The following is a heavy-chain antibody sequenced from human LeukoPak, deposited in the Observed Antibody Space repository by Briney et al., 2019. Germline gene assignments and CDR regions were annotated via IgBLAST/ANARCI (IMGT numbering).Heavy chain of an antibody. D-gene: IGHD3-3*01. J-gene: IGHJ4*02. V-gene: IGHV4-59*01. CDR2: IYYSGST. CDR3: ARVPLIYDFWSGYPYYFDY. Sequence: SETLSLTXTVSGGSISSYYWSSIRQPPGKGLEWIGYIYYSGSTNYNPSLKSRVTISVDTSKNQFSLKLSSVTAADTAVYYCARVPLIYDFWSGYPYYFDYWGQGTLVTVSS. CDR1: GGSISSYY.